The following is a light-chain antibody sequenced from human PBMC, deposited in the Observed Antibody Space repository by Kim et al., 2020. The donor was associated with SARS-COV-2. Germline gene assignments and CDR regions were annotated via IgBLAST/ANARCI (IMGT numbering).Light chain of an antibody. V-gene: IGKV3D-20*02. Sequence: EIVLTQSPATLSLSPGDRATLSCRASQTISVTHLAWYQQLPGQAPRLLISDASNRATGIPVRFSGSGSGTDFTLTITSLEPEDFAVYYCQQRSQWPLTFGGGTKVDIK. CDR3: QQRSQWPLT. CDR2: DAS. J-gene: IGKJ4*01. CDR1: QTISVTH.